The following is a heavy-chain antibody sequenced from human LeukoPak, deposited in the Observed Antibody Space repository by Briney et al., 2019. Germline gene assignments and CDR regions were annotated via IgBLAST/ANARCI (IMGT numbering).Heavy chain of an antibody. Sequence: SETLTLTCTVSGGSISSYYWSWIRQPAGKGLEWIGRIYTSGSTNYNPSLKSRVTMSVDTSKNQFSLKLSSVTAADTAVYYCARGGPYYDFWSGYSYYYYYYMDVWGKGTTVTVSS. D-gene: IGHD3-3*01. J-gene: IGHJ6*03. CDR2: IYTSGST. V-gene: IGHV4-4*07. CDR3: ARGGPYYDFWSGYSYYYYYYMDV. CDR1: GGSISSYY.